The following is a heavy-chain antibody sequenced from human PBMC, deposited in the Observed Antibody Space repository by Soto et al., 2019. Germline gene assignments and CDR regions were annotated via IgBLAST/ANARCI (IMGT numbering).Heavy chain of an antibody. J-gene: IGHJ4*02. D-gene: IGHD6-13*01. CDR3: ARGRKGYNSSWYVD. CDR2: ISHSGNT. Sequence: QVQLQQWGARLLRPSGTLSLTCAVYGGSFSDYYWSWIRQPPGKGLEWIVEISHSGNTNYNPSLKSRVIMLIDTSKNQFSLKLSFVTAADTAVYYCARGRKGYNSSWYVDWGQGTLVTVSS. V-gene: IGHV4-34*01. CDR1: GGSFSDYY.